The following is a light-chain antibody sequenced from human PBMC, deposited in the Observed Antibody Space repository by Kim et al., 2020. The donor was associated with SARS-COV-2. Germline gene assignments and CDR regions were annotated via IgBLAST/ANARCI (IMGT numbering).Light chain of an antibody. J-gene: IGLJ2*01. CDR1: SSDVGSYNL. CDR2: EVS. CDR3: CSYAGSSTLVV. V-gene: IGLV2-23*02. Sequence: QSLTTSCTGTSSDVGSYNLVSWYQQHPGNAPKLMIYEVSKRPSGVSNRFSGSKSGNTASLTISGLQAEDEADYYCCSYAGSSTLVVFGGGTQLTVL.